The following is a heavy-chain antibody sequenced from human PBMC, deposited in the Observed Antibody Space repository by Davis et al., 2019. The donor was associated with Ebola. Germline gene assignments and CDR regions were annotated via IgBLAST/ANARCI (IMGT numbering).Heavy chain of an antibody. CDR2: ISYDGRNK. J-gene: IGHJ4*02. CDR1: GFTFSSYG. D-gene: IGHD5-12*01. V-gene: IGHV3-30*18. Sequence: GESLKIPCAASGFTFSSYGMNRVRQAPGKGLERVAVISYDGRNKFYADSVKGRFTISRDNSKNTVYLQMDSLRAEDTAVYFCAKDHRFIVAAVTGLDYWGQGTPVTVSS. CDR3: AKDHRFIVAAVTGLDY.